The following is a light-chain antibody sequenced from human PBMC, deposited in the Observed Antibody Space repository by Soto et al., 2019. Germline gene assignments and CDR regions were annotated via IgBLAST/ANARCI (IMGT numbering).Light chain of an antibody. Sequence: IALTQSPATLSLLPWQRTPSLSRASPSVTNFLAWYQQTPRQAPRLLLYGAFNRATGIPARFSGSGSWTDFTLTIRSLETEDSAVYYCQQRNVRPPVTFGQGTRLEIK. CDR1: PSVTNF. CDR3: QQRNVRPPVT. J-gene: IGKJ5*01. CDR2: GAF. V-gene: IGKV3-11*01.